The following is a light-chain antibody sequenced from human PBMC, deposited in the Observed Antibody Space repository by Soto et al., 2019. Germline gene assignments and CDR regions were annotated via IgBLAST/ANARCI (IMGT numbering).Light chain of an antibody. CDR1: QSVSSSS. Sequence: EIVLTQSPGTLSLSPGERATLSCRASQSVSSSSLAWYQQKRGQAPRLLIHDASSRATGIPDRFSGSGSGTDFTLTISSLQADDFATYICQQSYSLPFTFGPGTKVE. CDR3: QQSYSLPFT. J-gene: IGKJ2*01. CDR2: DAS. V-gene: IGKV3D-20*02.